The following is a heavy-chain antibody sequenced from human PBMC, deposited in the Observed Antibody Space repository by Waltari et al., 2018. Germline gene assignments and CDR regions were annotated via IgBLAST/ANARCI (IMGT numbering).Heavy chain of an antibody. J-gene: IGHJ6*03. Sequence: QVQLQQWGAGLLKPSETLSLTCAVYGGSFSGYYWSWIRQPPGKGLEWIGEINHRGSTNNNPSLKSRVTISVDTSKNQFSLKLSSVTAADTAVYYCAREVGCSSTSCYLYYYYYMDVWGKGTTVTISS. CDR2: INHRGST. D-gene: IGHD2-2*01. CDR1: GGSFSGYY. V-gene: IGHV4-34*01. CDR3: AREVGCSSTSCYLYYYYYMDV.